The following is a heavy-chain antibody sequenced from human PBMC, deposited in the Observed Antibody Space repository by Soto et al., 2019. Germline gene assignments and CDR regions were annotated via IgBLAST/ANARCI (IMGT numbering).Heavy chain of an antibody. V-gene: IGHV4-61*01. Sequence: XETLSLTCSVDGGSVSNKTWCWSWIRQPPGKRLEWIGYVYYSGTTNYNPSPKSRVTISVDLSKNQFSLRLSSVTTADTALYYCARTTAVPNTLRSRYFFDYWGQGTLVTVSS. J-gene: IGHJ4*02. D-gene: IGHD4-17*01. CDR2: VYYSGTT. CDR3: ARTTAVPNTLRSRYFFDY. CDR1: GGSVSNKTWC.